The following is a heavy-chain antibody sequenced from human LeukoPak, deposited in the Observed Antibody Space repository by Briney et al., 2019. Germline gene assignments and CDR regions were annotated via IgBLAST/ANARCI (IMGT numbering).Heavy chain of an antibody. V-gene: IGHV1-8*02. D-gene: IGHD2-15*01. J-gene: IGHJ4*02. Sequence: ASVKVSCKAYGYTFTGYYMHWVRQATGQGLEWMGWMNPNSGNTGYAQKFQGRVTMTRNTTISTAYMELSSLRSEDTAVYYCARGVRGGVDYWGQGTLVTVSS. CDR1: GYTFTGYY. CDR2: MNPNSGNT. CDR3: ARGVRGGVDY.